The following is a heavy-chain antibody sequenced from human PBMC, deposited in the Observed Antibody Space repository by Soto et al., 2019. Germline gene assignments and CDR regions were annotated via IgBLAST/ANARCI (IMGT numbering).Heavy chain of an antibody. CDR1: GFTFSSYA. V-gene: IGHV3-23*01. CDR3: AKVPPPPYCSSVSCTFDY. CDR2: LDSTGGYS. D-gene: IGHD2-2*01. Sequence: QLLESGGGLVQPGGSLRLSCAASGFTFSSYAMNWVRQAPGKGLEWDSTLDSTGGYSYYADPVKGRFTISRDNSQKTRYLQMNSLRAEDTAIYYCAKVPPPPYCSSVSCTFDYCGQGTMVTVSS. J-gene: IGHJ4*02.